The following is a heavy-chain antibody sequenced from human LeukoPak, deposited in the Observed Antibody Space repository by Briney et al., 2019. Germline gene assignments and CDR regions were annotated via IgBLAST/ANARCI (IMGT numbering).Heavy chain of an antibody. CDR1: GYTFTSYY. D-gene: IGHD4-23*01. Sequence: ASVKVSCKASGYTFTSYYMHWVRQPPGQGLEWMGIINPNCGSTSYAQKFQGRVTMPCDMSTSTGDMEMSSLRSEGAAVFYFVGYATVVLWGQGTLVTVSS. CDR2: INPNCGST. V-gene: IGHV1-46*01. J-gene: IGHJ4*02. CDR3: VGYATVVL.